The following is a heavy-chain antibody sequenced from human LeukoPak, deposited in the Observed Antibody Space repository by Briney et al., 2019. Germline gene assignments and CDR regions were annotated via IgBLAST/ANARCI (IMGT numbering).Heavy chain of an antibody. CDR2: IYYSGST. Sequence: PSETLSLTCTVSGGSISSYYWSWIRQPPGKGLEWIGYIYYSGSTNYNPSLKSRVTISVDTSKNQFSLKLSSVTAADTAVYYCARDVTTVTYGYYYYMDVWGKGTTVTVSS. CDR3: ARDVTTVTYGYYYYMDV. V-gene: IGHV4-59*01. D-gene: IGHD4-11*01. CDR1: GGSISSYY. J-gene: IGHJ6*03.